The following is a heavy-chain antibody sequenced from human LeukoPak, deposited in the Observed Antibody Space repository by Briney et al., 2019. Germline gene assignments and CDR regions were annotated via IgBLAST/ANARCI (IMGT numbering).Heavy chain of an antibody. CDR2: ISSSGDIT. V-gene: IGHV3-23*01. CDR3: SNGLWSGYLNY. D-gene: IGHD3-3*01. Sequence: GGSLRLSCAASGFTFSSYAMNWVRQAPGKGLEWVSVISSSGDITYYADSVRGRFTISRDNSKNTLYLQMNSLRAEDTAVYYCSNGLWSGYLNYWGQGTLVTVSS. J-gene: IGHJ4*02. CDR1: GFTFSSYA.